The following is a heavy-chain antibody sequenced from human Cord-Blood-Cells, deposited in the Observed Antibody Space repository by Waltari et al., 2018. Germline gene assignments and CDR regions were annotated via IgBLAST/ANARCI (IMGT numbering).Heavy chain of an antibody. CDR3: ARDGNLPCPYDILTGYPN. CDR1: GGTFSSYA. CDR2: ISPIFGTA. D-gene: IGHD3-9*01. Sequence: QVQLVQSGAEVKKPGSSVKVSCKDSGGTFSSYAISWVRQAPGQGLEWMGGISPIFGTANYAQKFQVRVTMTADKSTRTAYMELSSRSSEDTAVYYCARDGNLPCPYDILTGYPNWGQGTLVTVSS. V-gene: IGHV1-69*06. J-gene: IGHJ4*02.